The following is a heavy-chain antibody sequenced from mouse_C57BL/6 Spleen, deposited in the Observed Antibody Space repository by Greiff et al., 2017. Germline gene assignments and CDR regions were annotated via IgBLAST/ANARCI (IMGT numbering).Heavy chain of an antibody. D-gene: IGHD1-1*01. Sequence: VQLQQSGAELARPGASVKLSCKASGYTFTSYGISWVKQRTGQGLEWIGEIYPRSGNTYYNEKFKGKATLTADKSSSTAYMELRSLTSEDSAVYFCARPPPDYYGSSDWYFDVWGTGTTVTVSS. V-gene: IGHV1-81*01. CDR3: ARPPPDYYGSSDWYFDV. CDR2: IYPRSGNT. J-gene: IGHJ1*03. CDR1: GYTFTSYG.